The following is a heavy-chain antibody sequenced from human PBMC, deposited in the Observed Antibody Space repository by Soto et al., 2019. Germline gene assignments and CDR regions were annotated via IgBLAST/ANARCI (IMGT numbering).Heavy chain of an antibody. CDR3: ATAIPRYYYDSTGRYFGNNYYYGLDV. CDR2: INAGNGNT. CDR1: GYTFTSYA. Sequence: GASVKVSCKASGYTFTSYAMHWVRQAPGQRLEWMGWINAGNGNTKYSQKFQGRVTITRDTSASTAYMDLSSLRSEDSAVYYCATAIPRYYYDSTGRYFGNNYYYGLDVWGQGTTVTVSS. D-gene: IGHD3-22*01. J-gene: IGHJ6*02. V-gene: IGHV1-3*01.